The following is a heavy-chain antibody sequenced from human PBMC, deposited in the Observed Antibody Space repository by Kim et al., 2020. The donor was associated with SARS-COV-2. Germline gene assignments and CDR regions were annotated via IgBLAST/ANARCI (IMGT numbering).Heavy chain of an antibody. CDR2: IWYDGSNK. Sequence: GSLRLSCAASGFTFSSYGMHWVRQAPGKGLEWVAVIWYDGSNKYYADSVKGRFTISRDNSKNTLYLQMNSLRAEDTAVYYCSRGMTCSSLPFCDYYGMD. D-gene: IGHD6-13*01. CDR1: GFTFSSYG. J-gene: IGHJ6*01. V-gene: IGHV3-33*01. CDR3: SRGMTCSSLPFCDYYGMD.